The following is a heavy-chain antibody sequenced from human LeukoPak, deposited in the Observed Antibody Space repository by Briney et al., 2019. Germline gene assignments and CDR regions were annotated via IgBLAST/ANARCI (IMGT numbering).Heavy chain of an antibody. CDR3: ARHSTAAGRPSNWFDP. V-gene: IGHV4-39*01. J-gene: IGHJ5*02. CDR2: IYYSGST. CDR1: GGSISSSSYY. D-gene: IGHD6-13*01. Sequence: SETLSLTCTVSGGSISSSSYYWGWIRQPPGKGLEWIGSIYYSGSTYYNPSLKSRVTISVDTSKNQFSLKLSSVTAADTAVYYCARHSTAAGRPSNWFDPWGQETLVTVSS.